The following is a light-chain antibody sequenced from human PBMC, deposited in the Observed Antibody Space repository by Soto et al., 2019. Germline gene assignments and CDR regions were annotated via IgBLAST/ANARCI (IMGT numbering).Light chain of an antibody. J-gene: IGLJ3*02. CDR1: NSNFGSNT. Sequence: QSVLTQPPSASGTPGQTVAISCSGSNSNFGSNTVNWYQQFPGTAPKLLIYDNYKRPSGIAVRFSGSKSGTSATLGISGLQTGDEADYYCGAWDTRLSAVVFGGGTKLTVL. CDR2: DNY. CDR3: GAWDTRLSAVV. V-gene: IGLV1-51*01.